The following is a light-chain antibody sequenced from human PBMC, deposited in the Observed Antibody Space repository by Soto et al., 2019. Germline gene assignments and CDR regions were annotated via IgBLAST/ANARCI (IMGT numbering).Light chain of an antibody. CDR3: RQSGNCPLT. J-gene: IGKJ4*01. V-gene: IGKV3-11*01. Sequence: EIVLTQSPATLSLSPGERASLSCRASPSVSRYLGWYQQKPGQATRLLIYDASNRATGIPGRFSGSGSGTEFTLTISSLEPEDFAVYYCRQSGNCPLTFRGGMKVEFK. CDR1: PSVSRY. CDR2: DAS.